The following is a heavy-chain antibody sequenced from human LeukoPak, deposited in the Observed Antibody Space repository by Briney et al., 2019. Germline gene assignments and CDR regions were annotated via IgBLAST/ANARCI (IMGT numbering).Heavy chain of an antibody. CDR1: GYTFTGHF. D-gene: IGHD3-22*01. CDR2: ISPNSGDT. Sequence: ASVTVSCKASGYTFTGHFMHWVRQAPGQGLEWMGWISPNSGDTNYAQKFQGRVTMTRDTSISTAYMELSRLRSDDTAVYYCARSYYYDTTGYTHDDAFDIWGQGTMVTVSS. CDR3: ARSYYYDTTGYTHDDAFDI. J-gene: IGHJ3*02. V-gene: IGHV1-2*02.